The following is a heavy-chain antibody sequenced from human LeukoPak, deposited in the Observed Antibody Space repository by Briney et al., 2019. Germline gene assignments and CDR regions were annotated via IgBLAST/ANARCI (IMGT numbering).Heavy chain of an antibody. CDR3: AKDMNSYGSGSSYNPWGPFDS. J-gene: IGHJ4*02. D-gene: IGHD3-10*01. Sequence: GGSLRLSCAASGFTFDNYAMHWVREAPGKGLERGSGISWNSGNTDFADSVRGRFTNSRDNAENSLYLQMNSLTPEDTAFYFCAKDMNSYGSGSSYNPWGPFDSWGQGTLVTVSS. CDR2: ISWNSGNT. CDR1: GFTFDNYA. V-gene: IGHV3-9*01.